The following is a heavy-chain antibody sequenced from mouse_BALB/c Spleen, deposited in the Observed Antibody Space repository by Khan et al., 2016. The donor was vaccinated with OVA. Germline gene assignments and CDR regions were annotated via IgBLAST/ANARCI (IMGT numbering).Heavy chain of an antibody. V-gene: IGHV1S136*01. CDR2: INPYNAGT. J-gene: IGHJ3*01. Sequence: VQLQQSGPELVEPGASVKMSCKASGYTFTNYVMHWVKQKPGQGLEWIGYINPYNAGTRYNEKFKGKATLTSEISSTTAYMELSSLTSEDSAVSSSASVASSWVFSFPYWGQGTLVTVSS. CDR3: ASVASSWVFSFPY. D-gene: IGHD4-1*01. CDR1: GYTFTNYV.